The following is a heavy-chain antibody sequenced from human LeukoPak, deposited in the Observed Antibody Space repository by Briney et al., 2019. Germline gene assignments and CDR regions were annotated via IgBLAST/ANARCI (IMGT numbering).Heavy chain of an antibody. CDR3: ARHRGYSGYDAVVY. J-gene: IGHJ4*02. CDR1: GFTFSSYS. D-gene: IGHD5-12*01. V-gene: IGHV3-21*01. CDR2: ISSSSSYI. Sequence: GGSLRLSCAASGFTFSSYSMNWVRQAPGKGLEWVSSISSSSSYIYYADSVKGRFTISRDNAKNSLYLQMNSLRAEDTAVYYCARHRGYSGYDAVVYWGQGILVTVSS.